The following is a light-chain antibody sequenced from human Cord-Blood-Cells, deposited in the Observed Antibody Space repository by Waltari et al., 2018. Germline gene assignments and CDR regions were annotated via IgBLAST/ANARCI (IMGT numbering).Light chain of an antibody. J-gene: IGKJ2*01. V-gene: IGKV1-5*01. Sequence: DIQMTQSPSTLSASVGDRVTITCRASQSISSWLAWYQQKPGKAPKLLIYDASILESGVPSSFSGSGSGTEFTLTISSLQPDDFATYYCQQYNSYSPTFGQGTKLEIK. CDR3: QQYNSYSPT. CDR2: DAS. CDR1: QSISSW.